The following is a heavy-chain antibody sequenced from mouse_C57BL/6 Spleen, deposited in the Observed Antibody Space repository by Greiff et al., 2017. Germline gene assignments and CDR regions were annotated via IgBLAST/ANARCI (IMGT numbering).Heavy chain of an antibody. V-gene: IGHV14-1*01. CDR2: IDPEDGDT. CDR3: TMIYYGNYLFAY. J-gene: IGHJ3*01. Sequence: VQLKQSGAELVRPGASVKLSCTASGFNIKDYYMHWVKQRPEQGLEWIGRIDPEDGDTEYAPKFQGKATMTADTSSNTAYLQLSSLTSEDTAVYYCTMIYYGNYLFAYWGQGTLVTVSA. CDR1: GFNIKDYY. D-gene: IGHD2-1*01.